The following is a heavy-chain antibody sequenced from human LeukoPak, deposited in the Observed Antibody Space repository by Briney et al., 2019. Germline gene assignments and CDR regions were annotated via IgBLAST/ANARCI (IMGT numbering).Heavy chain of an antibody. V-gene: IGHV4-39*01. J-gene: IGHJ6*03. Sequence: SVTLSLTCTVSDGSISSSSYYWGWIRQPPGKGLEWIGSIYYSGSTYYNPSLKSRVTISVDTSKNQFSLKLSSVTAADTAVYYCARKLLEEQWLAFYYYMDVWGKGTTVTVSS. CDR2: IYYSGST. CDR3: ARKLLEEQWLAFYYYMDV. CDR1: DGSISSSSYY. D-gene: IGHD6-19*01.